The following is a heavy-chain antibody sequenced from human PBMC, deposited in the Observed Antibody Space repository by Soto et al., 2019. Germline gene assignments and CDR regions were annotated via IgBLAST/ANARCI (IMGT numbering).Heavy chain of an antibody. CDR1: GFTLSSYA. Sequence: GGSLRLSCSASGFTLSSYAMTWVRQAPGKALDVVSTMSGSCGRTCYAESVKGRFTVFRDNSKNTLYLKMNSLRDEDTAVYYCAKAQGLSAPYSDFWSGYYTGFGSWGQGTLVTVSS. D-gene: IGHD3-3*01. V-gene: IGHV3-23*01. CDR2: MSGSCGRT. J-gene: IGHJ5*01. CDR3: AKAQGLSAPYSDFWSGYYTGFGS.